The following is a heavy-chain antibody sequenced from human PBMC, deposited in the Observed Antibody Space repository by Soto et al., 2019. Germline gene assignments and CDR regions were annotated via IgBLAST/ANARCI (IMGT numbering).Heavy chain of an antibody. CDR2: IIPSFGTA. D-gene: IGHD6-13*01. V-gene: IGHV1-69*01. J-gene: IGHJ5*02. Sequence: QVQLVQSGAEVKKPGSSVKVSCKASGGTFSSYAISWVRQAPGQGLEWMGGIIPSFGTANYAQKFQGRVTITADESTSTAYMELSSLRSEDTAVYYCARKGGTGAAAEYNWFDPWGQGTLVTVSS. CDR1: GGTFSSYA. CDR3: ARKGGTGAAAEYNWFDP.